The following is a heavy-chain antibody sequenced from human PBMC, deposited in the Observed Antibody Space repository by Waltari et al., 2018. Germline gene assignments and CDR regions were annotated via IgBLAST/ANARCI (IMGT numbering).Heavy chain of an antibody. Sequence: QVQLVQSGVEVKKPGASVRVSCKASAYTFTVYYLHWVRQAPGQGPEWMGWIKPNNGATKYAQKIQGRVTITRDTSSNTAYLEVTSDDTAVYYWARDRWGESHGYGYWGRGTLVTVSS. CDR3: ARDRWGESHGYGY. V-gene: IGHV1-2*02. CDR1: AYTFTVYY. D-gene: IGHD7-27*01. CDR2: IKPNNGAT. J-gene: IGHJ4*02.